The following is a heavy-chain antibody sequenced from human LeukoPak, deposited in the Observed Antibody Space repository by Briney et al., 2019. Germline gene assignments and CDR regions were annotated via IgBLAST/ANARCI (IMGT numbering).Heavy chain of an antibody. CDR1: GGSISSSSYY. J-gene: IGHJ4*02. CDR2: IYYSGST. Sequence: SGTLSLTCTVSGGSISSSSYYWGWIRQPPGNGLEWIGSIYYSGSTYYNPSLKSRVTISVDTSKNQFSLKLSSVTAADTAVYYCARLENGFCGSYRYTFAFDYWGQGTLVTVSS. CDR3: ARLENGFCGSYRYTFAFDY. V-gene: IGHV4-39*01. D-gene: IGHD3-16*02.